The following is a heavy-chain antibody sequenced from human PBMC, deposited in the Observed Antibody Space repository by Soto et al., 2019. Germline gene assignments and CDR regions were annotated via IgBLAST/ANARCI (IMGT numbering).Heavy chain of an antibody. CDR1: GFSLSTSAVG. CDR2: IYWNDDK. J-gene: IGHJ5*02. Sequence: QITLKESGPTLVKPTQTLTLTCTFSGFSLSTSAVGVGWIRQPPGKALEWLALIYWNDDKRYSPSLKSRLTITKDTSKNQVVLTMTNMDPVDTATYYCAHRPLLWFGEWSWFDPWGQGTLVTVSS. V-gene: IGHV2-5*01. D-gene: IGHD3-10*01. CDR3: AHRPLLWFGEWSWFDP.